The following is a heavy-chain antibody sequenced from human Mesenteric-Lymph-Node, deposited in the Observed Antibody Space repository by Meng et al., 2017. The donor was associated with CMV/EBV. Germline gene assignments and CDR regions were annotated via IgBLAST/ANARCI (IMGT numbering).Heavy chain of an antibody. V-gene: IGHV4-34*01. CDR2: INHSGST. Sequence: QGQQQTGGAGLLKPSETLSLTCAVYGGSFSGYYWSWIRQPPGKGLEWIGEINHSGSTNYNPSLKSRVTISVDTSKNQFSLKLSSVTAADTAVYYCARHQRWLKSEGGFNYWGQGTLVTVSS. J-gene: IGHJ4*02. CDR3: ARHQRWLKSEGGFNY. CDR1: GGSFSGYY. D-gene: IGHD4-23*01.